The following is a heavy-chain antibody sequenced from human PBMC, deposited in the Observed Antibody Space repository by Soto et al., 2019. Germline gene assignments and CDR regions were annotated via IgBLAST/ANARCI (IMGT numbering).Heavy chain of an antibody. CDR1: GGSISSGDYY. CDR3: ARYEVYYYDSSGSYYFDY. CDR2: IYYSGST. J-gene: IGHJ4*02. D-gene: IGHD3-22*01. Sequence: SETLSLTCTVSGGSISSGDYYRSWIRQPPGKGLEWIGYIYYSGSTYYNPSLKSRVTISVDTSKNQFSLKLSSVTAADTAVYYCARYEVYYYDSSGSYYFDYWGQGTLVTVSS. V-gene: IGHV4-30-4*01.